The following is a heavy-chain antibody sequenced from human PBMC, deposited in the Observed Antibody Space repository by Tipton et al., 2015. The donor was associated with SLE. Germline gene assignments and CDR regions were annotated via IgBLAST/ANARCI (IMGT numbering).Heavy chain of an antibody. J-gene: IGHJ4*02. V-gene: IGHV5-51*01. CDR3: ATTVAGQSYFFDY. CDR2: IYPADSDT. Sequence: QLVQSGAEVKKPGESLKISCKGSGYSFANYWIGWVRQMPGKGLDWMGIIYPADSDTRYSPSFQGQVTISVDKSISTAYLQWGSLKDSDTAMYYCATTVAGQSYFFDYWGQGTLVTVSS. CDR1: GYSFANYW. D-gene: IGHD6-19*01.